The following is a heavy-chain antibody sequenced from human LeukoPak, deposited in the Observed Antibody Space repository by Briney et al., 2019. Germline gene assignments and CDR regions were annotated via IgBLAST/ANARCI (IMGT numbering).Heavy chain of an antibody. V-gene: IGHV3-30-3*01. CDR1: GFTFVNYG. CDR3: AKDQRWESPHYLDS. CDR2: IPYEGSNR. D-gene: IGHD1-26*01. Sequence: PGGSLRLSCVASGFTFVNYGFHWVRQAPGKGLEWVAFIPYEGSNRHYADSVRGRFTISRDNSKNTLYVQMNSLRDEDTAVYYCAKDQRWESPHYLDSWGQGTLVTVSS. J-gene: IGHJ4*02.